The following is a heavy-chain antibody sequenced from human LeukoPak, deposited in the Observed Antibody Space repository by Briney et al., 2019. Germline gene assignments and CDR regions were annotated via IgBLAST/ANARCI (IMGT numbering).Heavy chain of an antibody. CDR3: ARGDSSGEKYPYFDY. V-gene: IGHV4-61*02. J-gene: IGHJ4*02. Sequence: KPSQTLSLTCTVSGGSISSGSYYWSWIRQPAGKGLEWIGRIYTSGSTNYNPSLKSRVTISVDTSKNQFSLKLSSVTAADTAVYYCARGDSSGEKYPYFDYWGQGTLVTVSS. CDR1: GGSISSGSYY. CDR2: IYTSGST. D-gene: IGHD3-22*01.